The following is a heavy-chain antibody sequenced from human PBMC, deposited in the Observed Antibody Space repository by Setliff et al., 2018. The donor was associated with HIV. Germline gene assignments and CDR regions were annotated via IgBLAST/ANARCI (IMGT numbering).Heavy chain of an antibody. Sequence: KPSETLSLTCSVSDGSMTSGSYYWSWIRQPPGKGLEWIGEINHSGSTYYNPSLNSRVTISVDTSKNQFSLRLSSVTAADTAVYYCARVEDPVMGSFDYWGQGTPVTVSS. CDR2: INHSGST. V-gene: IGHV4-39*07. CDR3: ARVEDPVMGSFDY. CDR1: DGSMTSGSYY. D-gene: IGHD5-18*01. J-gene: IGHJ4*02.